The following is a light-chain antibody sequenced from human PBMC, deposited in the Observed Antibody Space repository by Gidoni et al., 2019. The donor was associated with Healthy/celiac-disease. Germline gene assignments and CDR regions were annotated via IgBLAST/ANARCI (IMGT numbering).Light chain of an antibody. J-gene: IGKJ1*01. V-gene: IGKV3-15*01. Sequence: ELVMTQSPAALSVSPGQRATPSCSASQSVSSNVAWYQHTPGQAPSLLIYGASTRATGIPARFSGSASGTEFTLTISILHSEDFAVYYCQHYNNWQTFGQGTKVEIK. CDR2: GAS. CDR1: QSVSSN. CDR3: QHYNNWQT.